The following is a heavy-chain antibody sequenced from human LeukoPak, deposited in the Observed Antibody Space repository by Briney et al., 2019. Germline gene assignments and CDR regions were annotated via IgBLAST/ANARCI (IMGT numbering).Heavy chain of an antibody. V-gene: IGHV4-4*02. D-gene: IGHD5-18*01. J-gene: IGHJ4*02. CDR3: AGGIRGYSSGLVFDY. CDR2: IFHSGST. CDR1: GDSISSSDW. Sequence: SGTLSLTCAVSGDSISSSDWWSWVRQPPGKGRGWSGEIFHSGSTNYKPSLKSPVTISVDKSKNQFSLMLNSVTAADPAVYYCAGGIRGYSSGLVFDYWGQGTLVTVSS.